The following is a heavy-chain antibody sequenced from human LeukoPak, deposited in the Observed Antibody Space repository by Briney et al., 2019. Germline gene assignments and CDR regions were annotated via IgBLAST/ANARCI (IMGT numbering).Heavy chain of an antibody. CDR2: ISAYNGHT. D-gene: IGHD3-22*01. V-gene: IGHV1-18*01. CDR3: ARGQDFDYYDNSGSPPGAFDI. J-gene: IGHJ3*02. Sequence: ASVKVSCKASGYTFTSYGISWVRQAPGQGLEWMGWISAYNGHTKYAQNFQGRVTMTTDTSTSTAYMELRSLRSDDTAVYYCARGQDFDYYDNSGSPPGAFDIWGHGTMVSVSS. CDR1: GYTFTSYG.